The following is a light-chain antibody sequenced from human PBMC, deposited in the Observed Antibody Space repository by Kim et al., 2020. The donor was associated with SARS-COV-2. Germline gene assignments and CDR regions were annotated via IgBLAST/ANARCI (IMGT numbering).Light chain of an antibody. CDR1: SSNIGAGYD. Sequence: QRVTTSCTGSSSNIGAGYDLHWYQQLPGTAPKLLIYGNSNRPSGVPDRFSGSKSGTSASLAITGLQAEDEADYYCQSYDSSLSGVVFGGGTQLTVL. CDR3: QSYDSSLSGVV. J-gene: IGLJ2*01. CDR2: GNS. V-gene: IGLV1-40*01.